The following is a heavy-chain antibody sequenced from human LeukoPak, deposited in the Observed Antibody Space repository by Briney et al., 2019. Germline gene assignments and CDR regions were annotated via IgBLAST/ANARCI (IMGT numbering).Heavy chain of an antibody. Sequence: PGGSLRLSCVASGFSLTSYAMHWVRQAPGKGLEWVTILSSDGITQNYADSVRGRFTISRDDSKKTLYLQMNSLRREDTAIYYCARGAPRVVAFGHWGQGALVTVSS. V-gene: IGHV3-30*04. CDR1: GFSLTSYA. D-gene: IGHD3-22*01. CDR2: LSSDGITQ. CDR3: ARGAPRVVAFGH. J-gene: IGHJ4*02.